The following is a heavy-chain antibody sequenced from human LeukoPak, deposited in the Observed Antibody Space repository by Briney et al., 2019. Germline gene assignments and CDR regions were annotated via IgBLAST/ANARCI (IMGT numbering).Heavy chain of an antibody. CDR2: IYPGDSDT. CDR1: GSRFTSYW. J-gene: IGHJ6*02. V-gene: IGHV5-51*01. Sequence: GESLKISCKGSGSRFTSYWIGWVRQMPGKGLEWMGIIYPGDSDTRYSPSFQGQVTISADKSISTAYLQWSSLKASDTAMYSCARHSSGWYSYYYYGMDVWGQGTTVTVSS. CDR3: ARHSSGWYSYYYYGMDV. D-gene: IGHD6-19*01.